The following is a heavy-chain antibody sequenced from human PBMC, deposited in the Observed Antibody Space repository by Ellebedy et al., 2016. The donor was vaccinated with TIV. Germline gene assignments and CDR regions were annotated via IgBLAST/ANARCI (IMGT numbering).Heavy chain of an antibody. CDR3: ARERAWYSGSGRRYGLDV. J-gene: IGHJ6*02. V-gene: IGHV4-59*01. Sequence: MPSETLSLTCTVSGGTIGASYWSWVRQPPGKGLEYIGYSYNSGSRTYNPSLKTRVPISVDASRNQVSLKRSSVTAADTAVYYCARERAWYSGSGRRYGLDVWGQGTTVIVSS. CDR1: GGTIGASY. CDR2: SYNSGSR. D-gene: IGHD3-10*01.